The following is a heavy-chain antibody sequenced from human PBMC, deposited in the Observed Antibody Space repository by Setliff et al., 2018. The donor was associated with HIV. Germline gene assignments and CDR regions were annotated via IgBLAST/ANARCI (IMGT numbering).Heavy chain of an antibody. D-gene: IGHD1-1*01. CDR1: GFTFSSYE. V-gene: IGHV3-48*03. J-gene: IGHJ6*02. Sequence: PGGSLRLSCAASGFTFSSYEMNWVRQAPGKGLEWVSYISRSGRIMYNADSVKGRVTISRDNAENSLYLQMNSLRAEDTAVYYCARVMEYRNSGNDFRPTNYGMDVWGQGTTVTVSS. CDR2: ISRSGRIM. CDR3: ARVMEYRNSGNDFRPTNYGMDV.